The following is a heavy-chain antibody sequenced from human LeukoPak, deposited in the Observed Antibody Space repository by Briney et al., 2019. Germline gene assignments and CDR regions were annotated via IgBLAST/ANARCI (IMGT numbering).Heavy chain of an antibody. V-gene: IGHV3-7*01. CDR2: IKQDGSEK. D-gene: IGHD4-17*01. J-gene: IGHJ4*02. CDR1: GFTFSTYS. Sequence: GGSLRLSCAASGFTFSTYSMNWVRQAPGKGLEWVANIKQDGSEKYYVDSVKGRFTISRDNAKNSLYLQMNSLRAEDTAVYYCARGTVTFDYWGQGTLVTVSS. CDR3: ARGTVTFDY.